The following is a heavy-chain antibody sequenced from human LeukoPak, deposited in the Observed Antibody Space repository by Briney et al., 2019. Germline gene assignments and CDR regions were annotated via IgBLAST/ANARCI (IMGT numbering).Heavy chain of an antibody. CDR2: INSNSGGT. Sequence: SVKVSSKTSGYTFTDYYIHWMRQAPGQGLEWMGWINSNSGGTSYAQKFQGRVTLTRDTPTRTAFMELNRLTSDDTDVYYCARTSIAARRADFDYWGQGTVVTVSS. V-gene: IGHV1-2*02. J-gene: IGHJ4*02. CDR3: ARTSIAARRADFDY. CDR1: GYTFTDYY. D-gene: IGHD6-6*01.